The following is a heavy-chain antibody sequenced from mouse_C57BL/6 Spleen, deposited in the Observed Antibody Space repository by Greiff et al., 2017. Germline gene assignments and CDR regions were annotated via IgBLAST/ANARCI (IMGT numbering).Heavy chain of an antibody. D-gene: IGHD2-12*01. Sequence: EVQGVESGGGLVQPGGSLKLSCAASGFTFSDYYMYWVRQTPEKRLEWVAYISNGGGSTYYPDTVKGRFTISRDNAKNTLYLQMSRLKSEDTAMYCCASSYYSEGFDYWGQGTTLTVSS. J-gene: IGHJ2*01. V-gene: IGHV5-12*01. CDR1: GFTFSDYY. CDR2: ISNGGGST. CDR3: ASSYYSEGFDY.